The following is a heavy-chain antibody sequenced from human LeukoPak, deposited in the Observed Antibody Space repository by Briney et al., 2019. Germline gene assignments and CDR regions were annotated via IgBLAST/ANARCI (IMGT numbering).Heavy chain of an antibody. J-gene: IGHJ4*02. D-gene: IGHD5-12*01. CDR2: ISGSGGST. CDR3: AKSGGYSGYDYGDY. Sequence: GGSLRLSCAASGFTFSSYSMNWVRQAPGKGLEWVSAISGSGGSTYYADSVKGRFTISRDNSKNTLYLQMDSLRAEDTAVYYCAKSGGYSGYDYGDYWGQGTLVTVSS. CDR1: GFTFSSYS. V-gene: IGHV3-23*01.